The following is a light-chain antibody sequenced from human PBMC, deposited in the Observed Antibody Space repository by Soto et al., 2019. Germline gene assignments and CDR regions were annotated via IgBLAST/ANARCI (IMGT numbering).Light chain of an antibody. CDR1: SSNIGAGYD. Sequence: QSVLTQPPSVSGAPGQRVTISFTGSSSNIGAGYDVHWYQQLPGTAPKLLIYGNNNRPSGVPDRFSGSKSGTSASLAITGLQAEDEADYYCQSYDSSLSGSKVFGGGTKLTVL. J-gene: IGLJ3*02. CDR2: GNN. V-gene: IGLV1-40*01. CDR3: QSYDSSLSGSKV.